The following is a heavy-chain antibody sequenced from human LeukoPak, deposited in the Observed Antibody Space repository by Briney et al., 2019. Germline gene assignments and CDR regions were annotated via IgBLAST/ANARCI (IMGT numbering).Heavy chain of an antibody. CDR2: TNTDGSST. D-gene: IGHD4-23*01. V-gene: IGHV3-74*03. J-gene: IGHJ1*01. CDR3: YGANAEQ. Sequence: GGSLRLSCAASGFTFSSYWMHWVRHAPGKGLVWVSGTNTDGSSTMYADTVKGRCTIARDNAKNTLYLQMNSLRAEDTAVYYCYGANAEQWGQGTLVTVSS. CDR1: GFTFSSYW.